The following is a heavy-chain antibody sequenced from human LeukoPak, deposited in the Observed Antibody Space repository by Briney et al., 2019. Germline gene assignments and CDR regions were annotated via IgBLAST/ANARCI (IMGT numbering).Heavy chain of an antibody. Sequence: GGSLRLSCAASGFTFSSYGMNWVRQAPGKELEWVSSISSSSSYIYYADSVKGRFTISRDNAKNSLYLQMNSLRAEDTAVYYCARDFYCSSTSCRSGAYWGQGTLVTVSS. CDR1: GFTFSSYG. J-gene: IGHJ4*02. CDR3: ARDFYCSSTSCRSGAY. V-gene: IGHV3-21*01. D-gene: IGHD2-2*01. CDR2: ISSSSSYI.